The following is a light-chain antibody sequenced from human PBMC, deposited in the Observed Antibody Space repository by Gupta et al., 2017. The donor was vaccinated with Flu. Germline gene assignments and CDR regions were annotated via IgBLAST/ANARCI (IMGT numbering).Light chain of an antibody. CDR3: QHRRSSPIT. CDR2: DAS. CDR1: PHNNRY. Sequence: PATLSSTLEGTPTLPCQARPHNNRYLAWYQHNPGQTPRLLIYDASTRATGVPARFSGSGSGTDLTLTISSLEPEDVAVYYCQHRRSSPITFGEGTRLEIK. V-gene: IGKV3-11*01. J-gene: IGKJ5*01.